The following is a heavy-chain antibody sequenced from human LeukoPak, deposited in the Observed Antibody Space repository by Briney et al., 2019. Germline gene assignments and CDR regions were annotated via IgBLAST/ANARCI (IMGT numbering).Heavy chain of an antibody. CDR2: IYYSGST. CDR3: ARDGAWSVFDY. D-gene: IGHD2-15*01. Sequence: SETLSLTCTVSGGSISSGSYYWSWIRQPPGKGLEWIGYIYYSGSTNYNPSLKSRVTISVDTSKNQFSLKLSSVTAADTAVYYCARDGAWSVFDYWGQGTLVTVSS. V-gene: IGHV4-61*01. J-gene: IGHJ4*02. CDR1: GGSISSGSYY.